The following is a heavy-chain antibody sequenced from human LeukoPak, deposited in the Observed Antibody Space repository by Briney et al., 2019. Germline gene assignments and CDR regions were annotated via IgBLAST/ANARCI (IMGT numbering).Heavy chain of an antibody. J-gene: IGHJ3*02. CDR1: GGTFSSYA. D-gene: IGHD5-18*01. CDR3: GYSYGYDAFDI. CDR2: IIPIFGTA. Sequence: ASVKVSCKASGGTFSSYAISWVRQAPGQGLEWMGGIIPIFGTANYAQKFQGRVTITADESTSTAYMELSSLRSEDTAVYYCGYSYGYDAFDIWGQGTMVTVSS. V-gene: IGHV1-69*13.